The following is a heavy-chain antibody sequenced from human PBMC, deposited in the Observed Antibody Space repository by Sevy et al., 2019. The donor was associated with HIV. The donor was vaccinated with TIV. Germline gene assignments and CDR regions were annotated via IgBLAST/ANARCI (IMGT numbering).Heavy chain of an antibody. CDR2: IYYSGRT. J-gene: IGHJ6*02. CDR3: ARGAPYYYYGMDV. CDR1: GDSISGYY. V-gene: IGHV4-59*01. Sequence: SETLSLTCTVSGDSISGYYWSWIRQPPGKGLEWIGYIYYSGRTNYNPSLKSRVTISEDTSKNQLSLKLSSVTAADTAVYYCARGAPYYYYGMDVWGQGTTITVSS.